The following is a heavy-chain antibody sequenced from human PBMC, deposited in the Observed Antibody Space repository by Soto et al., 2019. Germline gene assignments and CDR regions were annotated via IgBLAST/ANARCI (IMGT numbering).Heavy chain of an antibody. CDR3: ARRGDCSGGTCYAFDY. CDR1: GFTVSRNY. Sequence: EVQLVESGGGLIQPGGSLRLSCAASGFTVSRNYMNWVRQAPGKGLEWVSVIYSDGSTYYADSVKGRFTISRDNSKNTLYLQMNTLRAEDTAVYYCARRGDCSGGTCYAFDYWGQGTLVSVSS. J-gene: IGHJ4*02. CDR2: IYSDGST. D-gene: IGHD2-15*01. V-gene: IGHV3-53*01.